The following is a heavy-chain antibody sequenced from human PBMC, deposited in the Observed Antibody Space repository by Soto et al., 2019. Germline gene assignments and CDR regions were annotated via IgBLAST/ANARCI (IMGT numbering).Heavy chain of an antibody. J-gene: IGHJ6*02. CDR3: ARDGPGTPHYYYYYGMDV. CDR1: GFTFSSYA. D-gene: IGHD1-1*01. Sequence: QVQLVESGGGVVQPGRSLRLSCAASGFTFSSYAMHWVRQAPGKGLEWVAVISYDGSNQYYADSVKGRFTISRDNSENTLYMQMNSLRAEDTAVYYCARDGPGTPHYYYYYGMDVWGQGTTVTVSS. V-gene: IGHV3-30-3*01. CDR2: ISYDGSNQ.